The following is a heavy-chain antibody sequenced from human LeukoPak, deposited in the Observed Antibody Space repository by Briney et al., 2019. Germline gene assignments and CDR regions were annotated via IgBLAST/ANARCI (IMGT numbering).Heavy chain of an antibody. CDR1: GYTFFNHD. J-gene: IGHJ6*02. CDR3: ARDRPTAMESSFYFYGMDV. V-gene: IGHV1-18*01. D-gene: IGHD5-18*01. Sequence: ASVKVSCKGYGYTFFNHDIDWVRQAPGQGLEWMGWINSYNGNTNYAQKLQGRVTMTTDTSTSTAYMEVRSLRSDDTAVFYCARDRPTAMESSFYFYGMDVWGQGTTVTVSS. CDR2: INSYNGNT.